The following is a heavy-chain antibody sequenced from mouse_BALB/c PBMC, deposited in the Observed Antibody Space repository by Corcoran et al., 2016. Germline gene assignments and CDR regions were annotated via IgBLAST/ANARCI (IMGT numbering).Heavy chain of an antibody. CDR2: INPYNGGT. Sequence: EVQLQQSGPELVKPGASMKISCKASGYSFTGYTMNGVKQSHGKNREWIGLINPYNGGTSYNQKFKGKATLTVDKSSSTAYMELLSLTSEDSAVYYCARGSYFDVWGAGTTVTVSS. CDR3: ARGSYFDV. CDR1: GYSFTGYT. V-gene: IGHV1-18*01. J-gene: IGHJ1*01.